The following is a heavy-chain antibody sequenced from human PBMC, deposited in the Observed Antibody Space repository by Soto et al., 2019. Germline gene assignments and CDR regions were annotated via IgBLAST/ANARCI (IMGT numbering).Heavy chain of an antibody. CDR2: IKQDGTEK. Sequence: PGGSLRLSCVASGFTISSYWMTWVRQAPGKGLEWVANIKQDGTEKFYVDSVKGRSTISRDNAKNSLYLQMNSLRAEDTAAYYCARDGDGIVATINIFDYWGQGTLVTVSS. D-gene: IGHD5-12*01. CDR3: ARDGDGIVATINIFDY. J-gene: IGHJ4*02. V-gene: IGHV3-7*04. CDR1: GFTISSYW.